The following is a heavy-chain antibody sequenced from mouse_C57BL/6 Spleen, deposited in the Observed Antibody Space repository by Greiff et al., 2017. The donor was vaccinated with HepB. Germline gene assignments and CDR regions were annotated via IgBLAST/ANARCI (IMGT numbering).Heavy chain of an antibody. Sequence: VQLQQSGPELVKPGASVKISCKASGYTFTDYYMNWVKQRHGKSLEWIGDINPNNGGTSYNQKFKGKATLTVDKSSSTAYMELRSLTSEDSAVYDCARTDYYGNYRYFDVWGTGTTVTVSS. CDR2: INPNNGGT. CDR3: ARTDYYGNYRYFDV. V-gene: IGHV1-26*01. J-gene: IGHJ1*03. CDR1: GYTFTDYY. D-gene: IGHD2-1*01.